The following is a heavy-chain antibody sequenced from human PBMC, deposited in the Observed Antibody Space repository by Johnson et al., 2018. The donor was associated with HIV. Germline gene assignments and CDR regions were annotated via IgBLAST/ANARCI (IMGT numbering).Heavy chain of an antibody. CDR3: ARGALGAFDI. CDR1: GFTFSSYG. D-gene: IGHD3-3*02. J-gene: IGHJ3*02. Sequence: VQLVESGGGVVQPGRSLRLSCAASGFTFSSYGMHWVRQAPGKGLEWLSYISSSGSTIYYADSVKGRFTISRDNVKNSLYLQMSSLRAEDTAVYYCARGALGAFDIWGQGTMVTVSS. CDR2: ISSSGSTI. V-gene: IGHV3-48*04.